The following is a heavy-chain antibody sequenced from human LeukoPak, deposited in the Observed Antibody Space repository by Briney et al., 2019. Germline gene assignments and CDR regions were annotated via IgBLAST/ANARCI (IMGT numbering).Heavy chain of an antibody. V-gene: IGHV1-69*02. CDR1: GGTFSSYT. CDR3: ASIYDFWSGYLGHDAFDI. J-gene: IGHJ3*02. D-gene: IGHD3-3*01. Sequence: SVKVSCKASGGTFSSYTISWVRQAPGQGLEWMGRIIPILGIANYAQKFQGRVTITADKSTSTAYMELSSLRSEDTAVYYCASIYDFWSGYLGHDAFDIWGQGAMVTVSS. CDR2: IIPILGIA.